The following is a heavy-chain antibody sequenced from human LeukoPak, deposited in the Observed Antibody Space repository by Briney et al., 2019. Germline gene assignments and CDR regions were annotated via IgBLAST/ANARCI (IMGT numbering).Heavy chain of an antibody. Sequence: PSETLSLTCSVSGGSINSGGSYWSWIRQHPGKGLEWIAYIYYSGSTYYNPSLKSRFTISVDTSKNQFSLKLSSVTAADTAVYYCARVLAADGGWFDPWGQGTLVTVSS. CDR2: IYYSGST. J-gene: IGHJ5*02. CDR3: ARVLAADGGWFDP. V-gene: IGHV4-31*03. D-gene: IGHD6-13*01. CDR1: GGSINSGGSY.